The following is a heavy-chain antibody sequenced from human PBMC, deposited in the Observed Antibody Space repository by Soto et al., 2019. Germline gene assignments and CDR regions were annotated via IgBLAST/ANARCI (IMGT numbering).Heavy chain of an antibody. V-gene: IGHV3-74*01. D-gene: IGHD2-15*01. CDR3: ARGDCVGGTCYSLAGSFYYYMDV. J-gene: IGHJ6*03. CDR1: GFTFSNYW. Sequence: EVQLVESGGGLVQPGGSLRLSCAASGFTFSNYWMYWVRQAPGKGLVWVSRINSDGSVSSYADSVKGRLTISSDNVKNTLYLQMDSLRAEDTAVYYCARGDCVGGTCYSLAGSFYYYMDVWGKGTTVTVFS. CDR2: INSDGSVS.